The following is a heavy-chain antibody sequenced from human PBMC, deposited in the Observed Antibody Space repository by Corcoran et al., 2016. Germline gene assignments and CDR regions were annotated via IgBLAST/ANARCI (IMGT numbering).Heavy chain of an antibody. Sequence: QVQLQESGPGLVKPSETLSLTCTVSGGSIYSYYWSWIRQPPGKGLEWIGNIYYSGSTNYNPSLKSRVTISVDTSKNQLSLKLNSVTAADTAVYYWARQVGAVAPLNWFDPWGQGTLVTVSS. CDR3: ARQVGAVAPLNWFDP. CDR1: GGSIYSYY. V-gene: IGHV4-59*08. CDR2: IYYSGST. J-gene: IGHJ5*02. D-gene: IGHD2-15*01.